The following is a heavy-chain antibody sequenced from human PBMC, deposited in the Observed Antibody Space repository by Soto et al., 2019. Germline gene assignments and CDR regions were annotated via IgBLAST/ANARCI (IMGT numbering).Heavy chain of an antibody. CDR3: ARRDYYGSGSYYNDGRYYYYGMDV. Sequence: SETLSLTRTVSGVYLSSFYGSWIRQPTGMGLEWVGYIHYSGSTYYNPSLKSRVTISVDTSKNQFSLKLSSVTAADTAVYYCARRDYYGSGSYYNDGRYYYYGMDVWGQGTTVTVS. D-gene: IGHD3-10*01. J-gene: IGHJ6*02. CDR1: GVYLSSFY. CDR2: IHYSGST. V-gene: IGHV4-59*04.